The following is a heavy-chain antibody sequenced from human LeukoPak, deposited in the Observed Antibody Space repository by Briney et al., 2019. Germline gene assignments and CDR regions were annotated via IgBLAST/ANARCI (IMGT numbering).Heavy chain of an antibody. CDR2: ISSTSIYI. V-gene: IGHV3-21*06. CDR3: AREEDFDY. CDR1: GFTFSSYN. J-gene: IGHJ4*02. Sequence: PGGSLRLSCAASGFTFSSYNMNWVRQAPGKGLEWVSSISSTSIYIYYADSVKGRFTISRDNAKNLLYLQMNSLRTEDTAVYYCAREEDFDYWGQGTLVTVSS.